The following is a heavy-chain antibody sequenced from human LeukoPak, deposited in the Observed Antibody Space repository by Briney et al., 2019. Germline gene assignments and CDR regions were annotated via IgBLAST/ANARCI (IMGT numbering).Heavy chain of an antibody. V-gene: IGHV3-74*01. D-gene: IGHD3-3*01. Sequence: GGSLRLSCAASGFTFGSYWMHWVRQAPGKGLVWVSRINSDGSSTSYADSVKGRFTISRDNAKNTLYLQMNSLRAEDTAVYYCARVEWYAMEDAFDIWGQGTMVTVSS. CDR1: GFTFGSYW. CDR3: ARVEWYAMEDAFDI. CDR2: INSDGSST. J-gene: IGHJ3*02.